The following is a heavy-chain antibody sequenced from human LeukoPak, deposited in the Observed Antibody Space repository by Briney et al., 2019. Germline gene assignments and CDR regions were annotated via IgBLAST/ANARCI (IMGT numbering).Heavy chain of an antibody. Sequence: SETLSLTCAVHGGSFSGYYWSRIRQPPGKVLAWIGEINHSGSTNYNPSLKSRVTISVDTSKNQFSLKLSSVTAADTAVYYCARLVTVTTGDEEGTIDYWGQGTLVTVSS. D-gene: IGHD4-17*01. J-gene: IGHJ4*02. CDR1: GGSFSGYY. CDR2: INHSGST. V-gene: IGHV4-34*01. CDR3: ARLVTVTTGDEEGTIDY.